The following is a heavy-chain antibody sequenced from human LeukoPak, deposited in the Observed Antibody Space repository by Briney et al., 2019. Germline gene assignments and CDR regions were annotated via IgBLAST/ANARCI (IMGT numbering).Heavy chain of an antibody. Sequence: SETLSLTCTVSGGSIRVRSYYWGWIRQPPGKGLEWIGSIYDSGRTYYSPSLKSRVTMSVDTSKNQFSLKLSSVTAADTAVYYCARHVYDSSGYFDYWGQGTLVTVSS. J-gene: IGHJ4*02. V-gene: IGHV4-39*01. D-gene: IGHD3-22*01. CDR1: GGSIRVRSYY. CDR2: IYDSGRT. CDR3: ARHVYDSSGYFDY.